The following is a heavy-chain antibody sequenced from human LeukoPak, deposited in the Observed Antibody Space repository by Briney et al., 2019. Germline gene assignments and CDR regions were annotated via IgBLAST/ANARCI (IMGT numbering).Heavy chain of an antibody. CDR2: MHYSGTT. V-gene: IGHV4-39*02. CDR3: TRGDFWSAYLFDY. Sequence: SETLSLTCSVSRGSIYGSNYYWGWIRQPPGKGMEWIGSMHYSGTTFYNPSLKSRVTISVDTSKNQLSLKLSSVTAADTAIYYCTRGDFWSAYLFDYWGQGTLVTVSS. D-gene: IGHD3-3*01. J-gene: IGHJ4*02. CDR1: RGSIYGSNYY.